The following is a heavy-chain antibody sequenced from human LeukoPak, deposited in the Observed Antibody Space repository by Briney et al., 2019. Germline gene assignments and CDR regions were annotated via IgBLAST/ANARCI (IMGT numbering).Heavy chain of an antibody. D-gene: IGHD6-13*01. V-gene: IGHV4-59*11. Sequence: PSETLSLTCTVSGGSISSHYWSWIRQPPGKGLVWIGYIYYSGSTNYNPSLKSRVTISVATSKNQFSLKLSSVTAADTAVYYCARDYIAAAGYYYYYYMDVWGKGTTVTVSS. CDR2: IYYSGST. CDR1: GGSISSHY. CDR3: ARDYIAAAGYYYYYYMDV. J-gene: IGHJ6*03.